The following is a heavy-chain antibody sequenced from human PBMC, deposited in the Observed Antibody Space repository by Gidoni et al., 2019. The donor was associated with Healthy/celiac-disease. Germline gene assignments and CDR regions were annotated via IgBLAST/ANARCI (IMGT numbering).Heavy chain of an antibody. CDR3: VRDTYDFWSGFLGGGFDP. CDR2: INPNSGGT. V-gene: IGHV1-2*02. CDR1: GYTFTGYY. D-gene: IGHD3-3*01. J-gene: IGHJ5*02. Sequence: QVQLVQSGAEVKKPGASVKVSCQASGYTFTGYYMHWVRQAPGQGLEWMGWINPNSGGTNYAQKFQGRVTMTRDTSISTAYMELSRLRSDDTAVYYCVRDTYDFWSGFLGGGFDPWGQGTLVTVSS.